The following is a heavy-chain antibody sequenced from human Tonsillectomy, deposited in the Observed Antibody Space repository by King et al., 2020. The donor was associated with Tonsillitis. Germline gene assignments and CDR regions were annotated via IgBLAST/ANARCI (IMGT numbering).Heavy chain of an antibody. J-gene: IGHJ4*02. V-gene: IGHV1-69*06. CDR1: GGTFSNYA. Sequence: QVQLVESGAEVKKPGSSVKVSCKAFGGTFSNYAISWVRQAPGQGLEWVGGIIVMFGTTDYAQKFQGRVTIAADKSTSTAYMDLSSLRSEDTAVYYCAREGVNYYDSSGWDYWGQGTLVTVSS. CDR3: AREGVNYYDSSGWDY. CDR2: IIVMFGTT. D-gene: IGHD3-22*01.